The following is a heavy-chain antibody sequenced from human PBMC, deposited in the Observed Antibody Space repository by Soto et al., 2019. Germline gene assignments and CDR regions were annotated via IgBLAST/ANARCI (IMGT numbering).Heavy chain of an antibody. CDR2: ISGSARST. CDR3: AKELGSGSYYLLDY. D-gene: IGHD3-10*01. CDR1: GFTFNTYA. Sequence: EVQLLESGGGLVQPGGSLRLSCAASGFTFNTYAMSWVRQAPGKGLVWVSGISGSARSTDYADSVKGRFTISRDNSNNTLYLQMNSLRAEDTAVYYCAKELGSGSYYLLDYWGQGTLVSVSS. J-gene: IGHJ4*02. V-gene: IGHV3-23*01.